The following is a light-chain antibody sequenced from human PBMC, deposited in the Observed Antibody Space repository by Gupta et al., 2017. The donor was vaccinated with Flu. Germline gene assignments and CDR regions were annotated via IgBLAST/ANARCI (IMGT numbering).Light chain of an antibody. CDR3: QQDHRSPVT. CDR1: QNISIA. CDR2: KAS. V-gene: IGKV1-5*03. Sequence: DIQMTQSPSTLSASVGDRVTITCRASQNISIALAWYQQKTGKAPNLLIYKASDLQGGVPSRFSGSGSGPDFTLTLNNLQPDHFATYYCQQDHRSPVTFGGGTKVDIK. J-gene: IGKJ4*01.